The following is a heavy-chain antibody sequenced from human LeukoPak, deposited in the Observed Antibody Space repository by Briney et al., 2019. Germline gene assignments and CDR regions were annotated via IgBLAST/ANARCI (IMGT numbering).Heavy chain of an antibody. CDR2: ISSNGGST. Sequence: PGGSLRLSCSASGFTFSSYAMHWVRQAPGKGLEYVSAISSNGGSTYYADSVKGRFTISRDNSKNTLYLQMSSLRAEDTAVYYCVKRRYTGYGNPNDAFDIWGQGTMVTVSS. J-gene: IGHJ3*02. CDR3: VKRRYTGYGNPNDAFDI. D-gene: IGHD5-12*01. CDR1: GFTFSSYA. V-gene: IGHV3-64D*06.